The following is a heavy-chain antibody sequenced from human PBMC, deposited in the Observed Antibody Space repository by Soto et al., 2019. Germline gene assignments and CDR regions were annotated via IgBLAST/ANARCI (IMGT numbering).Heavy chain of an antibody. CDR3: ARSAPFSSAALEYPYYLDV. D-gene: IGHD2-2*01. J-gene: IGHJ6*03. V-gene: IGHV1-8*02. CDR1: GYIFTSYN. CDR2: VNPDSGHT. Sequence: QVQLVQSGAEVKKPGASVKVSCKASGYIFTSYNINWVRQAAGHGLEWMGWVNPDSGHTVYAQKFQGRVTMTRDTAIGTVHMALRGLTPEDTAVYYCARSAPFSSAALEYPYYLDVWGKGAAVTVSS.